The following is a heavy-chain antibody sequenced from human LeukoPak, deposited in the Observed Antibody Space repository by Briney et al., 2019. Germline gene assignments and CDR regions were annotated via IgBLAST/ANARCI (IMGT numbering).Heavy chain of an antibody. CDR1: GFTFSSYA. CDR3: ARVRKISSSWPYYYYYGTDV. CDR2: ISGSGGST. Sequence: GGSLRLSCAASGFTFSSYAMSWVRQAPGKGLEWVSAISGSGGSTYYADSVKGRFTISRDNAKNSLYLQMNSLRAEDTAVYYCARVRKISSSWPYYYYYGTDVWGQGTTVTVSS. D-gene: IGHD6-13*01. J-gene: IGHJ6*02. V-gene: IGHV3-23*01.